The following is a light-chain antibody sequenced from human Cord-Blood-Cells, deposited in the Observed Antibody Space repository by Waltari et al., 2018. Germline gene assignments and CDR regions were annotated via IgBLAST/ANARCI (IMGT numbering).Light chain of an antibody. CDR1: QSVSSY. J-gene: IGKJ3*01. V-gene: IGKV3-11*01. CDR2: DAS. CDR3: QQRSNWPPFT. Sequence: EIVLTQSPATLSLSPGERATLXCRASQSVSSYLAWYQQKPGQAPRLLIYDASNRATGIPARFSGSGSGTDFTLTISSLEPEDFAVYYCQQRSNWPPFTFGPGTKVDIK.